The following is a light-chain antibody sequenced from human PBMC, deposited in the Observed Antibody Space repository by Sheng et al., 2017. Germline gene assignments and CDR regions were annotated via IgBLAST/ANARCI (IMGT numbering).Light chain of an antibody. CDR1: QSVIRNY. Sequence: EIVLTQSPGTLSLSPGERATLSCRASQSVIRNYLAWYQQRPGQAPRLLISGASSRATGIPDRFSGSGSGTDFTLTISSLEPEDFAVYYCQQRSNWPLTFGGGTKVEIK. CDR2: GAS. J-gene: IGKJ4*01. V-gene: IGKV3D-20*02. CDR3: QQRSNWPLT.